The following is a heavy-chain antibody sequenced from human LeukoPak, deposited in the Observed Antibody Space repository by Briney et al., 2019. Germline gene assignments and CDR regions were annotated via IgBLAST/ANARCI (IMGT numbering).Heavy chain of an antibody. Sequence: PSETLSLTCTVSGGSISGSDYYWAWIRQPPGKGLEWIGSIYYSGSTYYNPSLKSRVTISVDTSRNQFSLRLNSVTAADTAVHYCARHSSSTPPNYWGQGTLVTVSS. V-gene: IGHV4-39*01. J-gene: IGHJ4*02. CDR3: ARHSSSTPPNY. CDR1: GGSISGSDYY. CDR2: IYYSGST. D-gene: IGHD2-2*01.